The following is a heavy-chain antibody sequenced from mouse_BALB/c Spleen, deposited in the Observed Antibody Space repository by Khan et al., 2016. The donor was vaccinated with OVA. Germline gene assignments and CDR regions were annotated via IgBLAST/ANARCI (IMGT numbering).Heavy chain of an antibody. Sequence: EVELVESGGGLVKPGGSLKLSCAASGFTFSTYAMSWVRQTPEKRLEWVATISSDGDYTSFPDNVTGRFTISRDNAKNTLCLQMTSLRSEDTAMYYCARSPYGNFAYWGQGTLVTVSA. CDR2: ISSDGDYT. V-gene: IGHV5-9-3*01. CDR1: GFTFSTYA. CDR3: ARSPYGNFAY. J-gene: IGHJ3*01. D-gene: IGHD2-1*01.